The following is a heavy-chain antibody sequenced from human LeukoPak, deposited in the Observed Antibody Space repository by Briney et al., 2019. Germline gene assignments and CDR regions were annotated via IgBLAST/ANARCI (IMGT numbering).Heavy chain of an antibody. CDR3: ACLTRRDAFDI. Sequence: PGGSLRLSCAASGFSFSSYWMYWVRQAPEKGLVWVATINSDGSHRNYADSVKGRFTISRDNAKNTLFLQMNSLRAEDTAVYYCACLTRRDAFDIWGQGTMVTVSS. V-gene: IGHV3-74*01. D-gene: IGHD3-16*01. J-gene: IGHJ3*02. CDR2: INSDGSHR. CDR1: GFSFSSYW.